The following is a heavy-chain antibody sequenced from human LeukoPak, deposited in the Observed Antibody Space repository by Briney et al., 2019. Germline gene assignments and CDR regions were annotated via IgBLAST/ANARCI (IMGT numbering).Heavy chain of an antibody. J-gene: IGHJ4*02. D-gene: IGHD4-17*01. Sequence: GGSLRLSCVASGFTFSSYSMNWVRQAPGKGLEWVSSISSSSSYIYYADSVKGRFTISRDNAKNSLYLQMNSLRAEDTAVYYCARTDYGVSYYFDYWGQGTLVTVSS. CDR2: ISSSSSYI. CDR1: GFTFSSYS. V-gene: IGHV3-21*01. CDR3: ARTDYGVSYYFDY.